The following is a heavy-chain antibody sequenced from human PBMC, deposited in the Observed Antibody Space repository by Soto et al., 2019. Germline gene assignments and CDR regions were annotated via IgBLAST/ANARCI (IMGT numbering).Heavy chain of an antibody. CDR3: VLGGSYPGVYWFLDV. Sequence: QVQLVQSGAEVKKPGSSVNVSCRASGGTFSSYGISWVRQAPGQGLEWMGGIIPFLKSSNYAPKFQGRVTIAAVESTRTAYMDLSSLRSDDTAVSYCVLGGSYPGVYWFLDVWGRGTLVIVSS. J-gene: IGHJ2*01. CDR2: IIPFLKSS. V-gene: IGHV1-69*01. D-gene: IGHD3-16*01. CDR1: GGTFSSYG.